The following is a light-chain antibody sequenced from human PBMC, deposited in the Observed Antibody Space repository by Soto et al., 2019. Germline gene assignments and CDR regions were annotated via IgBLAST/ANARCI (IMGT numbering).Light chain of an antibody. CDR2: EVI. J-gene: IGLJ1*01. CDR1: GGDIGAYNY. V-gene: IGLV2-14*01. CDR3: CSYAGIYV. Sequence: QSALTQPASVSGSPGQSITISCAGTGGDIGAYNYVSWYQQHPGKAPKLMIYEVIRRPSGISNRFSGSKSGNTASLTISTLQAEDEADYYCCSYAGIYVFGTGTKLTVL.